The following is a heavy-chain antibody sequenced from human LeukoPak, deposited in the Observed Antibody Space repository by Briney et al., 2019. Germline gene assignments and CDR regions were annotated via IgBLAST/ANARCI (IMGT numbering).Heavy chain of an antibody. D-gene: IGHD5-12*01. J-gene: IGHJ6*02. CDR3: ASVAIRGPYYYYGMDV. V-gene: IGHV3-48*03. Sequence: GGSLRLSCAASGFTFSSYEMNWLRQAPGKGLEWVSYISSSGSTIYYANSVKGRFTISRDNAKNSLYLQMNSLRAEDTAVYYCASVAIRGPYYYYGMDVWGQGTTVTVSS. CDR2: ISSSGSTI. CDR1: GFTFSSYE.